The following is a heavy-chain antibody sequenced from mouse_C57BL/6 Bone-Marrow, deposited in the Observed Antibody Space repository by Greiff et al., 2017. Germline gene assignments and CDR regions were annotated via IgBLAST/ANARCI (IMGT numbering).Heavy chain of an antibody. D-gene: IGHD1-1*01. CDR2: ISYSGST. J-gene: IGHJ1*03. Sequence: EVMLVESGPGMVKPSQSLSLTCTVTGYSITSGYDWHWIRHFPGNKLEWMGYISYSGSTNYNPSLKSRISITHDTSKNHFFLKLNSVTTEDTATYYCARGHYGSSYGDWYFDVWGTGTTVTVSS. CDR1: GYSITSGYD. V-gene: IGHV3-1*01. CDR3: ARGHYGSSYGDWYFDV.